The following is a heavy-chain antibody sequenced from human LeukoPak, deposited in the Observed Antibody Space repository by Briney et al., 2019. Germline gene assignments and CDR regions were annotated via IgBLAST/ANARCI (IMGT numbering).Heavy chain of an antibody. Sequence: GGSLRLSCAASGFTFSSYSMNWVRQAPGKGLEWVSSISSSSSYIYYADSVKGRFTISRDNAKNSLYLQMNGLRAEDTAVYYCARGPWRYYFDYWGQGTLVTVSS. CDR2: ISSSSSYI. J-gene: IGHJ4*02. V-gene: IGHV3-21*01. CDR1: GFTFSSYS. CDR3: ARGPWRYYFDY.